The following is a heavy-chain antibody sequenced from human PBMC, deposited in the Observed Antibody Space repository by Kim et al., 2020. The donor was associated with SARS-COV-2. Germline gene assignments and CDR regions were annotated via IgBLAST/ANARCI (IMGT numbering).Heavy chain of an antibody. CDR1: GFTFSSYE. J-gene: IGHJ6*02. Sequence: GGSLRLSCAASGFTFSSYEMNWVRQAPGKGLEWVSYISSSGSTIYYADSVKGRFTISRDNAKNSLYLQMNSLRAEDTAVYYCASSRGATYYDILTGYPLGYYYDGMDVWGQGTTVTVSS. D-gene: IGHD3-9*01. V-gene: IGHV3-48*03. CDR2: ISSSGSTI. CDR3: ASSRGATYYDILTGYPLGYYYDGMDV.